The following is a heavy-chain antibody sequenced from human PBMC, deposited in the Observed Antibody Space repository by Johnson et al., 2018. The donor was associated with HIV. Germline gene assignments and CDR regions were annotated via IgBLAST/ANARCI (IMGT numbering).Heavy chain of an antibody. CDR1: EFTFSDYA. Sequence: QVQLVESGGGVVQPGRSLKIYCAVSEFTFSDYAMHWVRLAPGKGLQWVGVISYDGNKKYYADSVKGRFTISRDNAKNSLYLQMNSLSAEDTAVYYCARGWDSSSSAFDIWGQGTMVTVSS. CDR2: ISYDGNKK. CDR3: ARGWDSSSSAFDI. D-gene: IGHD6-6*01. J-gene: IGHJ3*02. V-gene: IGHV3-30*04.